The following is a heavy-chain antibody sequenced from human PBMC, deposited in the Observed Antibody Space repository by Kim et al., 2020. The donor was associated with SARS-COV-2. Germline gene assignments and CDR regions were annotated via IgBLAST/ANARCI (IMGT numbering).Heavy chain of an antibody. J-gene: IGHJ6*02. CDR3: ARHVGVVWSGYYTGEINYGMDV. V-gene: IGHV4-39*01. CDR1: GGSISSSSYY. CDR2: IYYSGST. D-gene: IGHD3-3*01. Sequence: SETLSLTCTVSGGSISSSSYYWGWIRQPPGKGLEWIGSIYYSGSTYYNPSLKSRVTISVDTSKNQFSLKLSSVTAADTAVYYCARHVGVVWSGYYTGEINYGMDVWGQGTTGTVSS.